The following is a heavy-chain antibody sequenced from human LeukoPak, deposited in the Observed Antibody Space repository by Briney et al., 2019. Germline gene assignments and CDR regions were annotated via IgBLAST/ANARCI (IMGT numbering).Heavy chain of an antibody. Sequence: SETLYLTCAVYGWSFRGYYWSWIRKPPGKGLEGIGEFNHSGRTNYNPTIKSRVTISVDTFKNQSFLTLTPVTAADTAVDYCARLYIGGYSRSTNYNWFDPWGQGNLVTVSS. CDR3: ARLYIGGYSRSTNYNWFDP. CDR1: GWSFRGYY. V-gene: IGHV4-34*01. J-gene: IGHJ5*02. CDR2: FNHSGRT. D-gene: IGHD6-13*01.